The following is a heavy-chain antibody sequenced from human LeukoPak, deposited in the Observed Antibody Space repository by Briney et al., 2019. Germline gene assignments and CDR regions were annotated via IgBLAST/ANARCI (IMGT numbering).Heavy chain of an antibody. CDR1: GGSISSSSYY. V-gene: IGHV4-39*07. D-gene: IGHD6-19*01. CDR3: ARELKVGNGWEGGH. Sequence: SETLSLTCTVSGGSISSSSYYWGWIRQPPGKGLEWIGSIYYSGSTYYNPSLKSRVTISVDTSKNQFSLKLSSVTAADTAVYYCARELKVGNGWEGGHWGQGTLVTVSS. J-gene: IGHJ4*02. CDR2: IYYSGST.